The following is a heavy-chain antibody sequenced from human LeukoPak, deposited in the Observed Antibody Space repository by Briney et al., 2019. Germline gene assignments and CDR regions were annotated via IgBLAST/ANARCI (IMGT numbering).Heavy chain of an antibody. CDR2: INYSGST. Sequence: SETLSLTCAVYGGSFSGYYWSWIRQPPGKGLEWIGTINYSGSTYYNPSLKSRVTISIDTSKNQFSLKLSSVTAADTAVYYCYYDILDVWGKGTTVTISS. D-gene: IGHD3-9*01. CDR3: YYDILDV. V-gene: IGHV4-34*01. J-gene: IGHJ6*04. CDR1: GGSFSGYY.